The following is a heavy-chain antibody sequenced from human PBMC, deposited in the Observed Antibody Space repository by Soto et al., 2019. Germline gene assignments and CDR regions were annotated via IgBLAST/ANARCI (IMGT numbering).Heavy chain of an antibody. D-gene: IGHD2-15*01. V-gene: IGHV1-69*13. CDR2: IIPIFGTA. J-gene: IGHJ6*02. CDR1: GGTFSSYA. Sequence: SVKVSCKASGGTFSSYAISWVRQAPGQGLEWMGGIIPIFGTANYAQKFQGRVTITADESTSTAYMELSSLRSEDTAVYYCARACSGGSCYFYYYYGMGVWGQGTTVTVSS. CDR3: ARACSGGSCYFYYYYGMGV.